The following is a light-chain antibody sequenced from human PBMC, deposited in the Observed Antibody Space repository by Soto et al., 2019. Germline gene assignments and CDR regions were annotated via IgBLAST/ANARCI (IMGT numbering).Light chain of an antibody. CDR3: QQYNCYCT. CDR2: NPS. Sequence: DIHMTQCHSNLYASVGDXVXXTCRASPSISTPLEWTTNKPAKAHKISIYNPSILESGVPPRLSGSGPGKQFNPNFSSTQPADFANYYCQQYNCYCTFGKGTK. CDR1: PSISTP. J-gene: IGKJ1*01. V-gene: IGKV1-5*03.